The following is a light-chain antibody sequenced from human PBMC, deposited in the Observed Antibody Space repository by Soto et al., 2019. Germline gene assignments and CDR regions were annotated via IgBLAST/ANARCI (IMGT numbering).Light chain of an antibody. CDR2: DAS. Sequence: MLTQSSDTLSLPPEERATLSCWASPSVTTHLAWFQQRPGQTPRLLIYDASTRAPGIPARFSGRGSGADFTLTICCLEPEDFAVYYCHQRSGWNTFGQGTRQEIK. CDR1: PSVTTH. J-gene: IGKJ5*01. CDR3: HQRSGWNT. V-gene: IGKV3-11*01.